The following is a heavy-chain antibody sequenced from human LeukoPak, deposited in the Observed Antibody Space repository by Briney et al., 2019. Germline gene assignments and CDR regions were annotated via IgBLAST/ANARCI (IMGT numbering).Heavy chain of an antibody. CDR2: IIPIFGTA. Sequence: GASVKVSCKASGGTFSSYAISWVRQAPGQGLEWMGGIIPIFGTANYAQKFQGRVTITADKSTSTAYMELSSLRSEDTAVYYCARGIAARHYYYYGMDVWGQGTTVTVSS. V-gene: IGHV1-69*06. J-gene: IGHJ6*02. CDR3: ARGIAARHYYYYGMDV. CDR1: GGTFSSYA. D-gene: IGHD6-6*01.